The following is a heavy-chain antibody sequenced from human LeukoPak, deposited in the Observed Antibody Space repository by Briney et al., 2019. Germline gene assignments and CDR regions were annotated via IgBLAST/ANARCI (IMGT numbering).Heavy chain of an antibody. CDR1: GFAVSNNY. Sequence: GGSLRLSCAASGFAVSNNYMSWVRQAPGKGLEWVSLIYSGGSTSYADSVKGRFTISRDNAKNTLYLQMNSLRAEDTAVYYCARDLTAGDDYWGQGTLVTVSS. CDR3: ARDLTAGDDY. V-gene: IGHV3-66*01. CDR2: IYSGGST. D-gene: IGHD6-13*01. J-gene: IGHJ4*02.